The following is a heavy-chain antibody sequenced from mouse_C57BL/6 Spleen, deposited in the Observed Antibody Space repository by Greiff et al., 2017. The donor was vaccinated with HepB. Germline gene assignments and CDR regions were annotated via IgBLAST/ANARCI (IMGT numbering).Heavy chain of an antibody. CDR2: IRNKANGYTT. CDR3: ARRGYYGSSPHWYFDV. J-gene: IGHJ1*03. D-gene: IGHD1-1*01. Sequence: EVQVVESGGGLVQPGGSLSLSCAASGFTFTDYYMSWVRQPPGKALEWLGFIRNKANGYTTEYSASVKGRFTISRDNSQSILYLQMNALRAEDSATYYCARRGYYGSSPHWYFDVWGTGTTVTVSS. V-gene: IGHV7-3*01. CDR1: GFTFTDYY.